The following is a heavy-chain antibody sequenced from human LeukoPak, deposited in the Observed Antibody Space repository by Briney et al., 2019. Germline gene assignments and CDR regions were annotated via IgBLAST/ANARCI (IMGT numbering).Heavy chain of an antibody. Sequence: SVKVSCKASGYTFTSYDINWVRQATGQGLEWMGGIIPIFGTANYAQKFQGRVTITADESTSTAYMELSSLRSEDTAVYYCARGRYYDSSGESDYWGQGTLVTVSS. CDR3: ARGRYYDSSGESDY. J-gene: IGHJ4*02. CDR2: IIPIFGTA. V-gene: IGHV1-69*13. CDR1: GYTFTSYD. D-gene: IGHD3-22*01.